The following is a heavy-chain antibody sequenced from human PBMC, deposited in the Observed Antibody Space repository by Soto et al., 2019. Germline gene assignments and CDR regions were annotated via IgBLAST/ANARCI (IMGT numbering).Heavy chain of an antibody. V-gene: IGHV1-69*12. CDR2: IIPIFGTA. CDR1: GGTVSSYA. CDR3: ARSGARPGDYYYGMDV. Sequence: QVQLVQSGAEVKKPGSSVKVSCKASGGTVSSYAINWVRQAPGQGLEWMGGIIPIFGTADYAQKFQGRGTITADESTSTAYMELSSLRSEDTAVYYCARSGARPGDYYYGMDVWGQGTTVTVSS. D-gene: IGHD3-10*01. J-gene: IGHJ6*02.